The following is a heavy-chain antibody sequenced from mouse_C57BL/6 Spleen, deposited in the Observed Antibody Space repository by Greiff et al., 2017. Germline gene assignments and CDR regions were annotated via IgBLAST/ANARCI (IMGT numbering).Heavy chain of an antibody. Sequence: VKLQESGPELVKPGASVKISCKASGYAFSSSWMNWVKQRPGKGLEWIGRIYPGDGDTNYNGKFKGKATLTADKSSSTAYMQLSSLTSEDSAVYFCARDGRRYYFDYWGQGTTLTVSS. J-gene: IGHJ2*01. D-gene: IGHD1-2*01. V-gene: IGHV1-82*01. CDR1: GYAFSSSW. CDR2: IYPGDGDT. CDR3: ARDGRRYYFDY.